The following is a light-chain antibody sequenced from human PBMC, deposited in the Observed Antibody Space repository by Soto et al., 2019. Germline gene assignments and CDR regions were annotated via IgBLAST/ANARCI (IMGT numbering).Light chain of an antibody. J-gene: IGLJ2*01. CDR3: VLYMGRGIVV. Sequence: QTVVTQEPSVSVSPGGTVTLTCGLSSGSVSTNNYPSWYQKTPGQAPRTLIYSTNTRSSGVPDRFSGSILGNKAALTITGAQADDECDYYCVLYMGRGIVVFGGGTKLTVL. V-gene: IGLV8-61*01. CDR2: STN. CDR1: SGSVSTNNY.